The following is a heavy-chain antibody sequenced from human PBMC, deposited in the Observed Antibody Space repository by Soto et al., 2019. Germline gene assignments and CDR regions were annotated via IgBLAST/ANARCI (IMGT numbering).Heavy chain of an antibody. J-gene: IGHJ4*02. D-gene: IGHD1-26*01. CDR3: ARRGSGSYYDY. V-gene: IGHV3-23*01. CDR2: ISGSGGST. CDR1: GFTFSSYA. Sequence: EVQLLESGGGLVQPGGSLRLSCVASGFTFSSYAMRWVRQAPGKGLEWVSAISGSGGSTYYADSVKGRFTISRDNSKNTRYLQMNSLRAEDTAVYYCARRGSGSYYDYWGQGTLVTVSS.